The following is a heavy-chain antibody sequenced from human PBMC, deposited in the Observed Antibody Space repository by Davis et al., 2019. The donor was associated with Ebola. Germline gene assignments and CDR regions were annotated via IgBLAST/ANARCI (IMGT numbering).Heavy chain of an antibody. Sequence: GGSLRPSCAASATSFSNYGMFCVRQVHGKVMEWVAVISPDGSDKNNADSGKGRCSISRNSAKNTLYLQMNSIRAEYTAISYYERDTNYRNALDIWGQGTMVTVSS. J-gene: IGHJ3*02. CDR3: ERDTNYRNALDI. CDR1: ATSFSNYG. CDR2: ISPDGSDK. D-gene: IGHD1-7*01. V-gene: IGHV3-30*03.